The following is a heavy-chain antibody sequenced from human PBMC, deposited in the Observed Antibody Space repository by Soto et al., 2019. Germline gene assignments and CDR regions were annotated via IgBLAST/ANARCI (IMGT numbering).Heavy chain of an antibody. CDR3: AKGFYDILTGYSLGVDF. Sequence: EVQLLESGGGLVQPGGSLRLSCAASGFTFSSYAMSWVRQAPGRGLEWVSAISGSGGSTYYADSVKGRFTISRDNSKNTLYLHMNSLRAEDTAVYYCAKGFYDILTGYSLGVDFWGQGTLVTVSS. D-gene: IGHD3-9*01. CDR1: GFTFSSYA. J-gene: IGHJ4*02. V-gene: IGHV3-23*01. CDR2: ISGSGGST.